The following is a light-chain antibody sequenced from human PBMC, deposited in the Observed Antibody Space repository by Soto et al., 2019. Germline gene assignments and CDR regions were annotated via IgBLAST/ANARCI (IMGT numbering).Light chain of an antibody. CDR1: QSLSSY. V-gene: IGKV1-39*01. CDR3: QQSYSTPST. Sequence: DLQMTQSPSSLSASVGDRVTITCRASQSLSSYLNWYQQKPGKAPKLLIYAASSLQSGVTSRFSGSGSGTDFTLTISNLQPEDFATYDCQQSYSTPSTFGQGTKVEIK. CDR2: AAS. J-gene: IGKJ1*01.